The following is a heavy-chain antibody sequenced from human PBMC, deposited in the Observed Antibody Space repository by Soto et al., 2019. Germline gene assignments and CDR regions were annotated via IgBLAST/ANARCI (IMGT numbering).Heavy chain of an antibody. CDR2: ISAYNGNT. J-gene: IGHJ6*02. CDR3: ARDRYERIPELLWFGELFDYYYYGIDV. CDR1: GYTFTSYG. V-gene: IGHV1-18*01. D-gene: IGHD3-10*01. Sequence: GASVKVSCKASGYTFTSYGISWVRQAPGQGLEWMGWISAYNGNTNYAQKLQGRVTMTTDTSTSTAYMELRSLRSDDTAVYYCARDRYERIPELLWFGELFDYYYYGIDVWGQGTTVTVSS.